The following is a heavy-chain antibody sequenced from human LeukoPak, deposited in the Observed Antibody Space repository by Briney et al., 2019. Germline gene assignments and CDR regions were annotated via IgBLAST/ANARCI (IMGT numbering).Heavy chain of an antibody. J-gene: IGHJ4*02. V-gene: IGHV3-23*01. CDR2: ISSSGSTT. Sequence: GGSLRLSCAASGFTFSSYAMSWVRQVPGRGLEWLSAISSSGSTTYYADSVKGRFTISRDNSKNTLYLQMNSLRAEDTAVYYCAEKKNFYFDYWGQGTLVTVSS. CDR3: AEKKNFYFDY. D-gene: IGHD1-7*01. CDR1: GFTFSSYA.